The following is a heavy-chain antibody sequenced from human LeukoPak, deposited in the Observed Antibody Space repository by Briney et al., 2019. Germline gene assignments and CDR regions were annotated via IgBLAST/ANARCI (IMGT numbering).Heavy chain of an antibody. CDR3: ARIYCGGDCYSGAFDI. CDR2: IYPGDSDT. Sequence: GEPLKISCKGSGSRFTSYWIGWVRQMPGKGLEWMGIIYPGDSDTRYSPSFQGQVTISADKSISTAYLQWSSLKASDTAMYYCARIYCGGDCYSGAFDIWGQGTMVTVSS. D-gene: IGHD2-21*02. J-gene: IGHJ3*02. CDR1: GSRFTSYW. V-gene: IGHV5-51*01.